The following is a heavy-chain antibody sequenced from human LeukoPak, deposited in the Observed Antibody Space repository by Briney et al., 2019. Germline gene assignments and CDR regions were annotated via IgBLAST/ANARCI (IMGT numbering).Heavy chain of an antibody. V-gene: IGHV1-18*01. D-gene: IGHD3-22*01. CDR1: VYTFTNYG. CDR3: ARSGVGYFYDNTGYYPLDY. Sequence: ASVNVSCKASVYTFTNYGISWVRQAPGQGLEWMGWISAYPGNTNYAQNFHGRVTMTTDTSTSTAFMELRSLRSDDTAVYYCARSGVGYFYDNTGYYPLDYWGQGTLVTVPS. CDR2: ISAYPGNT. J-gene: IGHJ4*02.